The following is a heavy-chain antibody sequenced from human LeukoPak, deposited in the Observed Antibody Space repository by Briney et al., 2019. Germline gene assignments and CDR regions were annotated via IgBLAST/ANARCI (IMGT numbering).Heavy chain of an antibody. CDR1: GGSISSYY. CDR3: ARGGSGISNAFDI. D-gene: IGHD3-10*01. CDR2: LYYSGST. J-gene: IGHJ3*02. V-gene: IGHV4-59*01. Sequence: PSETLSLTCSVSGGSISSYYWSWIRQPPGKGLEWIGYLYYSGSTNSNPSLKSRVTMSVDTSKNQFSLKLRSVTAADTAVYYCARGGSGISNAFDIWGQGTMVTFSS.